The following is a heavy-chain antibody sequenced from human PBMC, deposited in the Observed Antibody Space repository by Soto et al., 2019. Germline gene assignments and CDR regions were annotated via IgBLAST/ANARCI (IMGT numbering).Heavy chain of an antibody. CDR1: GYTFTSYG. Sequence: GASVKVSCKASGYTFTSYGISWVRQAPGQGLEWMGWISAYNGNTNYAQKLQGRVTMTTDTSTSTAYMELRSLRSDDTAVYYCARASPYDILTGNFDYWGQGTLVTV. D-gene: IGHD3-9*01. V-gene: IGHV1-18*01. CDR3: ARASPYDILTGNFDY. J-gene: IGHJ4*02. CDR2: ISAYNGNT.